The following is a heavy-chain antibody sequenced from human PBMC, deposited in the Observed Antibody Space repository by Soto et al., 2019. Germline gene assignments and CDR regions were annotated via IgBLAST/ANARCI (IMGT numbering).Heavy chain of an antibody. V-gene: IGHV3-23*01. J-gene: IGHJ4*02. D-gene: IGHD2-21*02. CDR3: AKWPSPRAYCGGDYFFDY. CDR1: GFTFISYA. CDR2: ISGSGGST. Sequence: EVQLLESGGGLVQPGGSLRLSCAASGFTFISYAMSWVRQAPGKGLEWVSAISGSGGSTHYADSVKGRFTISRDNPKNTLYLQVDSLRAEDTAVYYCAKWPSPRAYCGGDYFFDYWGQGTLVTVSS.